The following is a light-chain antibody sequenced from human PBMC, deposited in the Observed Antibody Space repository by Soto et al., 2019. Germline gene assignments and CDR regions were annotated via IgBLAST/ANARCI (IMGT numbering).Light chain of an antibody. Sequence: QSALTQPASVSVSLGQSITSSCTGTSRDVGGYNYISWYQVRPGKAPKLIIYEVNNRPSGVSDRCSGSKSGNTASLSISRFQADDETDYYCTSFTSIKTHVFGTGTKVTVL. J-gene: IGLJ1*01. V-gene: IGLV2-14*01. CDR3: TSFTSIKTHV. CDR1: SRDVGGYNY. CDR2: EVN.